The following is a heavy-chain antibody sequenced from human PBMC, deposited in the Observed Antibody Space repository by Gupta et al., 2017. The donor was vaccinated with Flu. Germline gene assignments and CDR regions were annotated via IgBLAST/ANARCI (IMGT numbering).Heavy chain of an antibody. CDR1: GFPVSSYG. Sequence: QVQLVESGGGVVQPGRSLRLSCAASGFPVSSYGMHWVRQAPGKGLGWGAVIWYDGSNKYYADSVKGRFTISRDNSKNTLYLQMNSLRAEDTAVYYCARGGIVVVITAAGGMDVWGQRTTVTVSS. V-gene: IGHV3-33*01. D-gene: IGHD3-22*01. CDR3: ARGGIVVVITAAGGMDV. CDR2: IWYDGSNK. J-gene: IGHJ6*02.